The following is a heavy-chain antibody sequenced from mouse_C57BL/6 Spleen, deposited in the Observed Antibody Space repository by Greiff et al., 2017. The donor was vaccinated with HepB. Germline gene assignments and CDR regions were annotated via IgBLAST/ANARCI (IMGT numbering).Heavy chain of an antibody. D-gene: IGHD1-1*01. CDR3: AREYYYGSKRDWYFDV. Sequence: VQLQQSGPGMVKPSQSLSLTCTVTGYSITSGYDWHWIRHFPGNKLEWMGYISYSGSTNYNPSLKSRISITHDTSKNHFFLKLNSVTTEDTATYYCAREYYYGSKRDWYFDVWGTGTTVTVSS. CDR2: ISYSGST. J-gene: IGHJ1*03. V-gene: IGHV3-1*01. CDR1: GYSITSGYD.